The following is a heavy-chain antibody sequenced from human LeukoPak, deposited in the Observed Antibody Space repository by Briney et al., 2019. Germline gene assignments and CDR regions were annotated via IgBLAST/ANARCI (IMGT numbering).Heavy chain of an antibody. Sequence: GASVKVSCKASGYTFSNYDINWVRQATGQGLEWMGWMNPNSGNTGYAQNFQGRVTMTRNTSVSTAYVELSSLTSEDTAVYYCARGRSAALPRQNCFDPWGRGTLVTVSS. CDR2: MNPNSGNT. D-gene: IGHD3-3*01. J-gene: IGHJ5*02. CDR1: GYTFSNYD. V-gene: IGHV1-8*01. CDR3: ARGRSAALPRQNCFDP.